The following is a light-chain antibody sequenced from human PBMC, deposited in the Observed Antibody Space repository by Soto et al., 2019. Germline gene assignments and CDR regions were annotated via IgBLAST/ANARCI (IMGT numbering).Light chain of an antibody. Sequence: QSALTQPASVSGSPGQSITISCTGTSSDVGAYNFVSWHQQHPGKAPKLMIYNVYDRPSGISYRFSCSRSVNTSSLTISVLQGEDEADYYCCAYTVSRTYVFGTGTKVTVL. CDR2: NVY. V-gene: IGLV2-14*03. CDR1: SSDVGAYNF. CDR3: CAYTVSRTYV. J-gene: IGLJ1*01.